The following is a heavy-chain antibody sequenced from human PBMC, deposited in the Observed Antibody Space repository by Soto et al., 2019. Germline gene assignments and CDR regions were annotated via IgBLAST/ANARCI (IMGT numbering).Heavy chain of an antibody. D-gene: IGHD5-18*01. CDR3: ARDPGYRLGNT. V-gene: IGHV1-3*01. J-gene: IGHJ5*02. Sequence: GASVKVSCKASGYTFTSYAMLWVRQAPGQRLEWMGWINAGNGNTKYSQKFQGRVTITRDTSASTAYMELSSLRSEDTAVYYCARDPGYRLGNTWGPGTLVTGFS. CDR1: GYTFTSYA. CDR2: INAGNGNT.